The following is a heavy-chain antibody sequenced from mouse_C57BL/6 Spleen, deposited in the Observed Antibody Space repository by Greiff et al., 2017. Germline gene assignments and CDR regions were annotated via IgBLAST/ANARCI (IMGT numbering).Heavy chain of an antibody. CDR3: ARWGYGSSYRNYFDY. CDR1: GYTFTSYW. J-gene: IGHJ2*01. V-gene: IGHV1-55*01. D-gene: IGHD1-1*01. Sequence: QVQLKESGAELVKPGASVKMSCKASGYTFTSYWITWVKQRPGQGLEWIGDIYPGSGSTNYNEKFKSKATLTVDTASSTAYMQLSSLTSEDSAVYYCARWGYGSSYRNYFDYWGQGTTLTVSS. CDR2: IYPGSGST.